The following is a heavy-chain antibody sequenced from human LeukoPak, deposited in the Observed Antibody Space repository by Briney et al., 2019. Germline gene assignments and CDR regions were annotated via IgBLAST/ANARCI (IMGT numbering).Heavy chain of an antibody. J-gene: IGHJ3*02. D-gene: IGHD2-2*01. CDR1: GGSISSGSYY. CDR2: IYTSGST. V-gene: IGHV4-61*02. CDR3: ARDTHGMIPRIRAATAAFDI. Sequence: SETLSLTCTVSGGSISSGSYYWSWIRQPAGKGLEWIGRIYTSGSTNYNPSLKSRVTISVDTSKNQFSLKLSSVTAADTAVYYCARDTHGMIPRIRAATAAFDIWGQGTMVTVSS.